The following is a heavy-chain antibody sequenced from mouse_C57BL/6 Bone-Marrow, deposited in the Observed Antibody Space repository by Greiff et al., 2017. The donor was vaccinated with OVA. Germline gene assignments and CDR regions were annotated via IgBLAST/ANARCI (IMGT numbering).Heavy chain of an antibody. CDR3: ARYGTTVVARRYFDV. CDR1: GYSITSDY. J-gene: IGHJ1*03. Sequence: EVKLVESGPGLAKPSQTLSLTCSVTGYSITSDYWNWIRKFPGNKLEYMGYISYSGSTYYNPSLKSRISITRDTSKNQYYLQLNSVTTEDTATYYCARYGTTVVARRYFDVWGTGTTVTVSS. V-gene: IGHV3-8*01. CDR2: ISYSGST. D-gene: IGHD1-1*01.